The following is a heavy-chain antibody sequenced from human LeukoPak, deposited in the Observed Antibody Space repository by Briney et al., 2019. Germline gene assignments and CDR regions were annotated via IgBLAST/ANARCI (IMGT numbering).Heavy chain of an antibody. CDR3: AKVLWFGELLPFDY. V-gene: IGHV3-23*01. D-gene: IGHD3-10*01. Sequence: GRSLRLSCAASGFTFSSYGMHWVRQAPGKGLEWVSAISGSGGSTYYADSVKGRFTISRDNSKNTLYLQMNSLRAEDTAVYYCAKVLWFGELLPFDYWGQGTLVTVSS. CDR1: GFTFSSYG. J-gene: IGHJ4*02. CDR2: ISGSGGST.